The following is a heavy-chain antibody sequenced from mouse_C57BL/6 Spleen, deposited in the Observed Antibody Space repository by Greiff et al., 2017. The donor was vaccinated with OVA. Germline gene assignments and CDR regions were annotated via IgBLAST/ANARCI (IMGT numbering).Heavy chain of an antibody. V-gene: IGHV1-39*01. Sequence: VQLQQSGPELVKPGASVKISCKASGYSFTDYNMNWVKQSHGKSLEWIGEINPNYGTTSYNQKFKGKATLTVDQSSSTAYMQLNSLTSEDSAVYYCARWTTVAHYAMDYWGQGTSVTVSA. CDR2: INPNYGTT. CDR3: ARWTTVAHYAMDY. D-gene: IGHD1-1*01. J-gene: IGHJ4*01. CDR1: GYSFTDYN.